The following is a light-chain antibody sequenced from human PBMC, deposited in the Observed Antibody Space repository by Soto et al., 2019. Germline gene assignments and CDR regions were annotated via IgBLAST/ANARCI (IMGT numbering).Light chain of an antibody. Sequence: EIVLTQSPGTLSLSPGERATLSCRASQSVSSSYLAWYQQKPGQAPRLLIYGASSRATGIQDRFSGSGSGTDFTLTIRRLEPEDFAVYYCQQYGSSPVTFGQGTKVEIK. CDR1: QSVSSSY. CDR3: QQYGSSPVT. CDR2: GAS. J-gene: IGKJ1*01. V-gene: IGKV3-20*01.